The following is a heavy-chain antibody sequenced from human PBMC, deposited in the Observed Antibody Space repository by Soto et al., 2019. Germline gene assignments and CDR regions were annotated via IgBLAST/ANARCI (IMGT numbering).Heavy chain of an antibody. Sequence: QVQLKESGPGLVKPSETLSLTCTVSGGSISSYYWSWIRQPPGKGLEWIGYIYYSASTNYSPSLKSRVTISVDTSKNQFSLNLSSVTAADTAVYYCARHLPYCGGDCYSLDYWGQGTLVTVSS. J-gene: IGHJ4*02. CDR1: GGSISSYY. CDR3: ARHLPYCGGDCYSLDY. CDR2: IYYSAST. D-gene: IGHD2-21*02. V-gene: IGHV4-59*08.